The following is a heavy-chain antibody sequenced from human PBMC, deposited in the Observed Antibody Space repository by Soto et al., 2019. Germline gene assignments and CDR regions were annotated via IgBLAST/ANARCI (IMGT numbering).Heavy chain of an antibody. Sequence: QVQLVESGGGVVQPGRSLRLSCAASGFTFSSYGMHWVRQAPGKGLEWVAVISYDGSNKYYADSVKGRFTISRDNSKNMLYLQMNSLGAEDTAVYYCAKALVVFQLPSGYWGQGTLVTVSS. CDR3: AKALVVFQLPSGY. CDR1: GFTFSSYG. V-gene: IGHV3-30*18. J-gene: IGHJ4*02. D-gene: IGHD2-2*01. CDR2: ISYDGSNK.